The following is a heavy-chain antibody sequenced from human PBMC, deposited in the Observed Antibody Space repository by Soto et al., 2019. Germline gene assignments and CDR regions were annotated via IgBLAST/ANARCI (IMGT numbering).Heavy chain of an antibody. J-gene: IGHJ5*02. V-gene: IGHV4-59*01. CDR2: IYYSGST. CDR1: GGSISSYY. D-gene: IGHD3-10*01. CDR3: ARDRGSGSYYMMTPRYNWFDP. Sequence: TLSLTCSVCGGSISSYYWSWIRQPPGKGLEWFGYIYYSGSTNYNPSLKSRVTISVDTSKNQFSLKLSSVTAACTAVYYCARDRGSGSYYMMTPRYNWFDPWGQGTLVTFYS.